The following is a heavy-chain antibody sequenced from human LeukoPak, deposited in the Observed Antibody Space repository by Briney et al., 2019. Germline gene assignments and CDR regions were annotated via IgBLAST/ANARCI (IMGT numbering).Heavy chain of an antibody. Sequence: PRGSLRLSCAASGFTFSSYNMNWVRQAPGKGLEWVSYISSTSSTIYYADSLKGRFTISRDNAKNSLYLQMNSLRDEDTAVYYCARVPTSGHGMDVWGQGTTVSVSS. CDR1: GFTFSSYN. V-gene: IGHV3-48*02. CDR3: ARVPTSGHGMDV. D-gene: IGHD2-2*01. CDR2: ISSTSSTI. J-gene: IGHJ6*02.